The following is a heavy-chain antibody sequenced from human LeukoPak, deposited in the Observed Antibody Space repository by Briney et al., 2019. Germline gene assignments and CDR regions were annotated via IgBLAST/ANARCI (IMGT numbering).Heavy chain of an antibody. J-gene: IGHJ4*02. CDR3: ARADSRYCSSTSCYRSYDY. CDR2: INSDGSST. V-gene: IGHV3-74*01. D-gene: IGHD2-2*01. Sequence: GGSLRLSCAASGFTFSSYAMPWVRQAPGKGLVWVSRINSDGSSTSYADSVKGRFTISRDNAKNTLYLQMNSLRAEDTAVYYCARADSRYCSSTSCYRSYDYWGQGTLVTVSS. CDR1: GFTFSSYA.